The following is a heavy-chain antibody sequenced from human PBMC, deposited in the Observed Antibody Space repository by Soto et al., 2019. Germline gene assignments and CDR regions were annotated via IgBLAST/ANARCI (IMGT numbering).Heavy chain of an antibody. CDR1: GFTFSSYG. CDR3: ARDTRITIFGVVITPEVWFDP. V-gene: IGHV3-33*01. D-gene: IGHD3-3*01. J-gene: IGHJ5*02. CDR2: IWYDGSNK. Sequence: GGSLRLSCAASGFTFSSYGMHWVRQAPGKGLEWVAVIWYDGSNKYYADSVKGRFTISRDNSKNTLYLQMNSLRAEDTAVYYCARDTRITIFGVVITPEVWFDPWGQGTLVTVSS.